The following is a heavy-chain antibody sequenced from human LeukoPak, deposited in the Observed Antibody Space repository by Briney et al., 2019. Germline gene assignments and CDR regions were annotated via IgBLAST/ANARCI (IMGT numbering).Heavy chain of an antibody. CDR1: GFTFTTYW. CDR3: ARTSPTXHFDX. Sequence: GGSLRLSCVASGFTFTTYWMHWVRQAPGKGLVWVSRINGDGSNSNYADSVKGRFTISRDNARNTLYLQMNGLRAEDTALYYCARTSPTXHFDXXGQGTLVTVSS. J-gene: IGHJ4*02. V-gene: IGHV3-74*01. D-gene: IGHD4-17*01. CDR2: INGDGSNS.